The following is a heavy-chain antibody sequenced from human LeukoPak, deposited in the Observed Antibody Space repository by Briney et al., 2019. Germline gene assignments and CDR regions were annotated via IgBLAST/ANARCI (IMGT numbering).Heavy chain of an antibody. V-gene: IGHV3-23*01. J-gene: IGHJ3*02. D-gene: IGHD1-7*01. CDR1: GFTFSSHG. Sequence: PGGSLRLSCAASGFTFSSHGMSWVRQAPGKGPEWVAAISGSGGSTYYADSVKGRFTISRDNAKNTLYLLMKSLRAEDTAVYYCAKCPNWNYDHDAFDIWGQGTMVTVSS. CDR2: ISGSGGST. CDR3: AKCPNWNYDHDAFDI.